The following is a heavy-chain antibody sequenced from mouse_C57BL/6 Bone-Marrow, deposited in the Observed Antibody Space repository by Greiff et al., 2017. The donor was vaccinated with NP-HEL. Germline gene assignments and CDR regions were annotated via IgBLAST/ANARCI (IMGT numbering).Heavy chain of an antibody. Sequence: DVHLVESGGGLVKPGGSLKLSCAASGFTFSSYTMSWVRQTPEKRLEWVATISGGGGNTYYPDSVKGRFTISRDNAKNTLYLQMSSLRSEDTALYYCARLYYGYDGFAYWGQGTLVTVSA. CDR3: ARLYYGYDGFAY. V-gene: IGHV5-9*01. CDR2: ISGGGGNT. J-gene: IGHJ3*01. D-gene: IGHD2-2*01. CDR1: GFTFSSYT.